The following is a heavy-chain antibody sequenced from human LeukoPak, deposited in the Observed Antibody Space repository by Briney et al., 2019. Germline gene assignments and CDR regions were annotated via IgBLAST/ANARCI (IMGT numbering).Heavy chain of an antibody. D-gene: IGHD6-19*01. Sequence: GGSLRLSCAASGFTFNNYWTNCVRQAPGNGLEWVAMIKQGGSEKYYVDSVKGRFTISRDNAKNSLYLQMNSLRAEDTGVYYCVAGKEIWGQGTLVTVSS. J-gene: IGHJ4*02. CDR1: GFTFNNYW. V-gene: IGHV3-7*01. CDR3: VAGKEI. CDR2: IKQGGSEK.